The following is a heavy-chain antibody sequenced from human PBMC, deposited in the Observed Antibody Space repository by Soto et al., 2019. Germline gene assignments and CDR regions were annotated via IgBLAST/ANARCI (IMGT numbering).Heavy chain of an antibody. Sequence: EVQLLESGGGLVQPGGSLRLSCAASGFTFSSYAMSWVRQAPGKGLEWVSAISGSGGSTYYADSVKGRFTISRDNSKNTLYLQMNSLRAEDTAVYYCAKDDIVVVVAATLLDYWGQGPLVTVSS. CDR2: ISGSGGST. CDR1: GFTFSSYA. D-gene: IGHD2-15*01. V-gene: IGHV3-23*01. J-gene: IGHJ4*02. CDR3: AKDDIVVVVAATLLDY.